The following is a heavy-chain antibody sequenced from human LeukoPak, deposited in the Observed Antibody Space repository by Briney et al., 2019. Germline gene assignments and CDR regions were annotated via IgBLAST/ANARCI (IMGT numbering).Heavy chain of an antibody. J-gene: IGHJ4*02. CDR3: AKTMGAYSSSSTSVFDC. CDR2: IRYDGSNK. D-gene: IGHD6-6*01. CDR1: GFTFSSYG. Sequence: SGGSLRLSCAASGFTFSSYGMHWVRQAPGKGLEWVAFIRYDGSNKYYADSVKGRFTISRGNSKNTLYLQMNSLRAEDTAVYYCAKTMGAYSSSSTSVFDCWGQGTLVTVSS. V-gene: IGHV3-30*02.